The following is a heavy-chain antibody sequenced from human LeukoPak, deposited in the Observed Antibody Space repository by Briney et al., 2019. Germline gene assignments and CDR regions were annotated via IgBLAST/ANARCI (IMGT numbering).Heavy chain of an antibody. V-gene: IGHV4-31*03. Sequence: SETLSLTCTVSGGSISSGGYYWSWIRQHPGKGLEWIGYIYYSGSTYYNPSLKSRVTISVDTSKNQFSLKLSSVTAADTAVYYCAATGYSSSWATYYWFDPWGQGTLVTVSS. CDR1: GGSISSGGYY. CDR3: AATGYSSSWATYYWFDP. J-gene: IGHJ5*02. D-gene: IGHD6-13*01. CDR2: IYYSGST.